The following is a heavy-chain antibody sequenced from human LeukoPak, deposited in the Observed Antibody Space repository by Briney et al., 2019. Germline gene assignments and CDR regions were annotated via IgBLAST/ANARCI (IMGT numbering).Heavy chain of an antibody. CDR2: INHSGST. CDR3: ARGLRRGRGMAAAGAAFDY. CDR1: GGSFSGYY. V-gene: IGHV4-34*01. D-gene: IGHD6-13*01. Sequence: SETLSLTCAVYGGSFSGYYWSWIRQPPGKGLEWIGEINHSGSTNYNPSLKSRVTISVDTSKNQFSLKLSSVTAADTAVYYCARGLRRGRGMAAAGAAFDYWGQGTLVTVSS. J-gene: IGHJ4*02.